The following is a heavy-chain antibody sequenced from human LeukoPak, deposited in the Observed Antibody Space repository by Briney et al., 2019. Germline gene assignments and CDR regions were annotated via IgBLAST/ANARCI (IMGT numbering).Heavy chain of an antibody. D-gene: IGHD3-10*01. CDR1: GYSFPIYW. CDR2: IYPGDSDT. V-gene: IGHV5-51*01. Sequence: GESLKISCKGSGYSFPIYWIAWVRQMPGKGLERMGIIYPGDSDTRYSPSFQGQITISADKSISTAYLQWRSLKASDTAMYYCARRSTYGSGTNYLFDYWGQGTLVTVSS. CDR3: ARRSTYGSGTNYLFDY. J-gene: IGHJ4*02.